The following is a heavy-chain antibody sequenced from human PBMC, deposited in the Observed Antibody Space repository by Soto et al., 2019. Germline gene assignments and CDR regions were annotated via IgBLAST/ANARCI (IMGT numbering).Heavy chain of an antibody. D-gene: IGHD2-15*01. J-gene: IGHJ4*02. CDR2: INHSGST. V-gene: IGHV4-34*01. CDR1: GGSFSGYY. CDR3: ARGRVAALDY. Sequence: QVQLQQWGAELLKPSETLSLTCAVYGGSFSGYYWSWIRQPPGKGLEWIGVINHSGSTNYNPSLKSRVTISVDTSKNQFSLKLSSVTAADTAVYYCARGRVAALDYWGQGTLVTVSS.